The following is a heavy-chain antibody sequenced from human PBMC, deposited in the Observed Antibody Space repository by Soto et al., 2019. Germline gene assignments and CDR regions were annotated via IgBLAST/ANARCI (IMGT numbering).Heavy chain of an antibody. Sequence: QVQLQESGPGLVKPSQTLSLTCTVSGGSISSGDYYCSWVRQPPGKGLEWIGYIYYSGTAYYNPSLKSRVTLSVDTSKNQSSLNLSSVTAADTAVYYCARGEWKLPFSGMDVWGQGTTVTVSS. J-gene: IGHJ6*02. D-gene: IGHD3-3*01. CDR2: IYYSGTA. V-gene: IGHV4-30-4*01. CDR1: GGSISSGDYY. CDR3: ARGEWKLPFSGMDV.